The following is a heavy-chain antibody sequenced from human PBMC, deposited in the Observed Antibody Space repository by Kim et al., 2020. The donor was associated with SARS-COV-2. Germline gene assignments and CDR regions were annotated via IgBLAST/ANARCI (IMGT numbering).Heavy chain of an antibody. D-gene: IGHD2-2*02. CDR1: GFTFSSYA. V-gene: IGHV3-23*01. CDR3: AKGMLRDCSSTSCYMFDFGGSAFDI. CDR2: ISGSGGST. J-gene: IGHJ3*02. Sequence: GGSLRLSCAASGFTFSSYAMSWVRQAPGKGLEWVSAISGSGGSTYYADSVKGRFTISRDNSKNTLYLQMNSLRAEDTAVYYCAKGMLRDCSSTSCYMFDFGGSAFDIWGQGTMVTVSS.